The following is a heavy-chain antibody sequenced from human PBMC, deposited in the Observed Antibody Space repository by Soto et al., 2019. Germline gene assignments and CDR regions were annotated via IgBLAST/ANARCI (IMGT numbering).Heavy chain of an antibody. J-gene: IGHJ3*02. CDR2: INPNSGGT. CDR3: ARVMITFGGGIDDAFAI. V-gene: IGHV1-2*02. D-gene: IGHD3-16*02. Sequence: EASVKVSCKASGYTFTGYYMHWVRQAPGQGLEWMGWINPNSGGTNYAQKFQGRVTMTRDTSISTAYTELSRLRSDDTAVYYCARVMITFGGGIDDAFAIWGQGTTVTFS. CDR1: GYTFTGYY.